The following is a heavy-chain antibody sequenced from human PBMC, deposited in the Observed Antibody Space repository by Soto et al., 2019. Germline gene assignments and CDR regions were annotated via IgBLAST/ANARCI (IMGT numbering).Heavy chain of an antibody. D-gene: IGHD1-26*01. V-gene: IGHV3-30*18. CDR2: ISYDGTNK. J-gene: IGHJ4*02. CDR3: AKGAGLLSPGTY. Sequence: GGSLRLSCAASGFTFSSYGMHWVRQAPGKGLEWVAVISYDGTNKYYADSVKGRFTISRDNSKNTLYLQMNSLRADDTAVYYCAKGAGLLSPGTYWGQGTLVTVSS. CDR1: GFTFSSYG.